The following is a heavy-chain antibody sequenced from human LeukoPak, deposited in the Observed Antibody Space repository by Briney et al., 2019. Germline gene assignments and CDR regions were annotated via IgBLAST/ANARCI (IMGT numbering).Heavy chain of an antibody. J-gene: IGHJ4*02. CDR2: ISSRSSTI. CDR1: GFTFSDYS. CDR3: ARDSVSLHGEYYFDY. V-gene: IGHV3-48*01. Sequence: GGSLRLSCAASGFTFSDYSMNWVRQAPGKGLKWLSYISSRSSTIWYADSVKGRFTISRDNVKNLLYLQIHSLRAEDTAFYYCARDSVSLHGEYYFDYWGQGTLVSVSS. D-gene: IGHD5/OR15-5a*01.